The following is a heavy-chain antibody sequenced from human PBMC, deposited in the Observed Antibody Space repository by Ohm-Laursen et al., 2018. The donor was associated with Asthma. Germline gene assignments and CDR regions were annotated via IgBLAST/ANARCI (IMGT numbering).Heavy chain of an antibody. CDR1: GASITRNF. CDR2: MYYIGSP. V-gene: IGHV4-59*01. CDR3: ARDTVNAFEN. J-gene: IGHJ3*02. Sequence: SDILSLTCAVSGASITRNFWGWIRQSPGKGLEWIGSMYYIGSPKYNPSLESRVTMSVDTSKNQFSLRLSSLTAADTAVYYCARDTVNAFENWGQGLMVTVSS. D-gene: IGHD4-17*01.